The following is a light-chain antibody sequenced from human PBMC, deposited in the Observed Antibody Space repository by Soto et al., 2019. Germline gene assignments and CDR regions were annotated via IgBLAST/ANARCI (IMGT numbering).Light chain of an antibody. CDR1: HQLSGNE. CDR2: GAS. J-gene: IGKJ1*01. Sequence: EIVLTQSPGTLSLSPGDRATLSCRASHQLSGNELAWYQQRPGQAPRLLIYGASFRASGIPDKFSGSGSGTDFTLTISRLEPEDFAVYYCHHYGPSRSWTFGQGTKVDIK. CDR3: HHYGPSRSWT. V-gene: IGKV3-20*01.